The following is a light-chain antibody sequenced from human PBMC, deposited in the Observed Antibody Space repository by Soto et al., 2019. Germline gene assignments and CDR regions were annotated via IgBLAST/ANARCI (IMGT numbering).Light chain of an antibody. V-gene: IGKV1-5*03. J-gene: IGKJ1*01. Sequence: DIQMTQSPSSLSAPVGDRVTITCRASQSIANYLNWYQQRPGKAPKLLIYKASTLKSGVPSRFSGSGSGTEFTLTISSLQPDDFATYYCQHYNSYSEAFGQGTKVDIK. CDR1: QSIANY. CDR2: KAS. CDR3: QHYNSYSEA.